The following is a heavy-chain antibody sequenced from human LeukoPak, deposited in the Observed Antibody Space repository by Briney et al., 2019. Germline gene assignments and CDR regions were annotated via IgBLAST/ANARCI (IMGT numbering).Heavy chain of an antibody. CDR2: INPNSGGT. J-gene: IGHJ4*02. CDR1: GYTFTGYY. V-gene: IGHV1-2*02. D-gene: IGHD3-3*01. CDR3: ARDDVTIFGVVRYH. Sequence: ASVKVSCKASGYTFTGYYMHWVRQAPGQGLEWMGWINPNSGGTNYAQKFQGRVTMTRDTSISTAYMELSRLRSDDTAVYYCARDDVTIFGVVRYHWGQETLVTVSS.